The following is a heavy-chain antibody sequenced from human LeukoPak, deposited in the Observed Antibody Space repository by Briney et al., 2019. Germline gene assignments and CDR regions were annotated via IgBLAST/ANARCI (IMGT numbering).Heavy chain of an antibody. D-gene: IGHD3-22*01. Sequence: SETLSLTCTVSSGSISTSNYYWGWVRQPPGKALEWIGNIFYSGSTYYSPSLKSRVTISLDTSRNQFSLKLNSVTAADTAVYYCARGAGYYFDYWGQGIVVIVSS. CDR3: ARGAGYYFDY. V-gene: IGHV4-39*07. CDR2: IFYSGST. CDR1: SGSISTSNYY. J-gene: IGHJ4*02.